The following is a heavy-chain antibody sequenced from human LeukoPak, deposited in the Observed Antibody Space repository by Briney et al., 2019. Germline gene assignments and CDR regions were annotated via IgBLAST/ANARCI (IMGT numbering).Heavy chain of an antibody. D-gene: IGHD2-15*01. CDR1: GYTFTGYY. V-gene: IGHV1-2*02. CDR2: INPNSGGT. J-gene: IGHJ4*02. Sequence: ASVKVSCKASGYTFTGYYMHWVRQPPAQGLEWMGWINPNSGGTNYAQKFQGRVTMTRDTSISTAYMELSRLRSDDTAVYYCARRVVAATHFDYWGQGTLVTVSS. CDR3: ARRVVAATHFDY.